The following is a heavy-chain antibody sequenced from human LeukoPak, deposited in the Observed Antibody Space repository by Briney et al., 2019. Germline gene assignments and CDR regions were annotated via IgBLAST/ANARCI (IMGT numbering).Heavy chain of an antibody. D-gene: IGHD2-21*02. J-gene: IGHJ3*02. CDR3: ARVPQPPVVVVTATDAFDI. CDR2: IYYSGST. Sequence: SETLSLTCTVSGGSISSGDYYWSWIRQPPGKGLEWIGYIYYSGSTYYNPSLKSRVTISVDTSKNQFSLKLSSVTAADTAVYYCARVPQPPVVVVTATDAFDIWGQGTMVTVSS. V-gene: IGHV4-30-4*01. CDR1: GGSISSGDYY.